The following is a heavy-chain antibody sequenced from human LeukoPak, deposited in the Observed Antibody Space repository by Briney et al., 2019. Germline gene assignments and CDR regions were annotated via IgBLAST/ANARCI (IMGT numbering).Heavy chain of an antibody. CDR2: IDPSGGST. Sequence: GASVKVSCKASGYTFNDYHIVWVRQAPGQGLEWMGVIDPSGGSTTYAQKFQARVTLTRDTSTSTVYMELSSLRSEDTAVYYCARNLFYDFWSGYWSYFDYWGQGTLVTVSS. J-gene: IGHJ4*02. D-gene: IGHD3-3*01. V-gene: IGHV1-46*02. CDR1: GYTFNDYH. CDR3: ARNLFYDFWSGYWSYFDY.